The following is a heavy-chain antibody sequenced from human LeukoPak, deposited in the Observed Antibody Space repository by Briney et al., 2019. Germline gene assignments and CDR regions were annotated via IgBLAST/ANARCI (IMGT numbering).Heavy chain of an antibody. Sequence: GASVKVSCKASGYTFTGYYMHWVRQAPGQGLEWMGWINPNSGGTNYAQKFQGRVTMTRDTSISTAYMELSRLRSDDTAVYYCARVKNLVVVTPFDYWGQGTLVTVSS. V-gene: IGHV1-2*02. CDR2: INPNSGGT. CDR1: GYTFTGYY. D-gene: IGHD3-22*01. J-gene: IGHJ4*02. CDR3: ARVKNLVVVTPFDY.